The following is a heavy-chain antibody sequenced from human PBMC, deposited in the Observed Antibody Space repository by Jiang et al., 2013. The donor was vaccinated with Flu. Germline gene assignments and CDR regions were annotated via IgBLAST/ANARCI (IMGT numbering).Heavy chain of an antibody. CDR3: ARSQTYYYAGADAFHM. CDR2: INPNSGAI. V-gene: IGHV1-2*02. Sequence: SCKASGYTFTGYYMHWVRQAPGQGLEWMGSINPNSGAINYAQKFRGRVTMTRDTSISTAYMELSRVRSDDTAVYYCARSQTYYYAGADAFHMWGQGTMVTVSS. J-gene: IGHJ3*02. D-gene: IGHD3-10*01. CDR1: GYTFTGYY.